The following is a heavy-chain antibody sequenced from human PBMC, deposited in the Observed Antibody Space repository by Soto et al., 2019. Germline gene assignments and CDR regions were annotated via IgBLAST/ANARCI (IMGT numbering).Heavy chain of an antibody. CDR3: ARERIAVAFDY. CDR1: GYTFTSYY. V-gene: IGHV1-46*01. D-gene: IGHD6-19*01. J-gene: IGHJ4*02. CDR2: INPSGGST. Sequence: SVKVSCKASGYTFTSYYMHWVRQAPGQGLEWMGIINPSGGSTSYAQKFQGRVTMTRDTSISTAYMELSRLRSDDTAVYYCARERIAVAFDYWGQGTLVTVSS.